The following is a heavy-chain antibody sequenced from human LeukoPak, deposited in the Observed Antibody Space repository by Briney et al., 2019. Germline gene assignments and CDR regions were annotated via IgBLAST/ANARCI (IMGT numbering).Heavy chain of an antibody. Sequence: ASVKVSCKASGYTFTGYYLHWVRQAPGQGLEWMGWITPNSGGTNYAQRFQGRVTMTRDTSISTAYMELSRLRSDDTAVYYCAREAYDSGSFRTDYYYMDVWVKGTTVTISS. J-gene: IGHJ6*03. D-gene: IGHD3-10*01. CDR1: GYTFTGYY. V-gene: IGHV1-2*02. CDR3: AREAYDSGSFRTDYYYMDV. CDR2: ITPNSGGT.